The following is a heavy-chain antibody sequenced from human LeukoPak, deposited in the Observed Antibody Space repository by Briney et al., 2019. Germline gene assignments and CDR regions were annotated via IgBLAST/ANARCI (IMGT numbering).Heavy chain of an antibody. D-gene: IGHD3-22*01. Sequence: GGSLRLSCAASGFTFSSYAMSWVRQAPGKGLGWVSAVSGSGGSTYYADSVKGRFTISRDNSKNTLYLQMNSLRAEDTAVYYCAKASRGYQDYFDYWGQGTQVTVSS. J-gene: IGHJ4*02. V-gene: IGHV3-23*01. CDR2: VSGSGGST. CDR3: AKASRGYQDYFDY. CDR1: GFTFSSYA.